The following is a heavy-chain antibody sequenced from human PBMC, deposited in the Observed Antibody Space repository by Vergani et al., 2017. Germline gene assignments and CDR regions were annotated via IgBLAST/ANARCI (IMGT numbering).Heavy chain of an antibody. CDR2: IIPIFGIA. V-gene: IGHV1-69*17. D-gene: IGHD3-16*01. CDR3: ARDLPQAFMITCGGASGYFDY. Sequence: QVQLVQSGAEVKKPGSSVKVSCKASGGTFSSYAISWMRQAPGQGLEWMGGIIPIFGIANYAQKFQGRVTITADKSTSTAYMELSSLRSEDTAVYYCARDLPQAFMITCGGASGYFDYWGQGTLVTVSS. CDR1: GGTFSSYA. J-gene: IGHJ4*02.